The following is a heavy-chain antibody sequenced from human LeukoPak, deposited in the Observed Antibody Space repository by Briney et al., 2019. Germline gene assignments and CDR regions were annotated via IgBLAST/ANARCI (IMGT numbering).Heavy chain of an antibody. Sequence: PSETLSLTCTVSGGSVSSGSYYWSWIRQPPGKGLEWIGYIYYSGSTNYNPSLKSRVTISVDTSKNQFSLKLSSVTAADTAVYYCARRGSGYYAYFDYWGQGTLVTVSS. CDR1: GGSVSSGSYY. D-gene: IGHD3-22*01. J-gene: IGHJ4*02. CDR2: IYYSGST. V-gene: IGHV4-61*01. CDR3: ARRGSGYYAYFDY.